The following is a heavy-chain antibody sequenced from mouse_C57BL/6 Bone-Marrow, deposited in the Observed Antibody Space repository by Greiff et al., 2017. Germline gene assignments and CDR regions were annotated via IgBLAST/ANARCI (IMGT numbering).Heavy chain of an antibody. V-gene: IGHV14-4*01. J-gene: IGHJ2*01. D-gene: IGHD2-4*01. CDR2: IDPENGDT. Sequence: VQLQQSGAELVRPGASVKLSCTASGFNIKDDYMHWVKQRPEQGLEWIGWIDPENGDTEYASKFQGKATITADPSSNTAYLQLSSLTSEDTAVYYCTKGDYDDYWGQGTTLTDSS. CDR1: GFNIKDDY. CDR3: TKGDYDDY.